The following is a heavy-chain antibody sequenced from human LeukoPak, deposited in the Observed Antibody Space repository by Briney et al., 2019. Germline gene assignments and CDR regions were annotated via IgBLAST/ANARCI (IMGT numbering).Heavy chain of an antibody. CDR1: GGSISSGGYY. V-gene: IGHV4-31*03. CDR3: ARDTVRGKVYYGMDV. Sequence: SQTLSLTCTVSGGSISSGGYYWSWIRQRPGKGLEWIGYIYYSGSTYYNPSLKSRVTISVDTYKNQFSLKMSSVTAADTAVYYGARDTVRGKVYYGMDVWGKGTTVTVSS. CDR2: IYYSGST. D-gene: IGHD3-16*01. J-gene: IGHJ6*04.